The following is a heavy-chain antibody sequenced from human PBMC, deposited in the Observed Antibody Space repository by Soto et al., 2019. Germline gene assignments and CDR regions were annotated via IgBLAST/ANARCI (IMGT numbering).Heavy chain of an antibody. CDR3: ARVEQWLVGVGAFDI. Sequence: SETLSLSCTVSGGSVSSGSYYWSWIRQPPVKGLEWIGYIYYSGSTNYNPSLKSRVTISVDTSKNQFSLKLSSVTAADTAVYYCARVEQWLVGVGAFDIWGQGTMVTVSS. CDR1: GGSVSSGSYY. D-gene: IGHD6-19*01. J-gene: IGHJ3*02. V-gene: IGHV4-61*01. CDR2: IYYSGST.